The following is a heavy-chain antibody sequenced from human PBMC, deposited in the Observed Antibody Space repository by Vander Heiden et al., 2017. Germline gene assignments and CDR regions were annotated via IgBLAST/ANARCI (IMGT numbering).Heavy chain of an antibody. Sequence: EVQLVESGGGLVQPGGSLRLSCAASGLTFSSYEMNWVRQAPGKGLEWVSYISSSGSTIYYADSVKGRFTISRDNAKNSLYLQMNSLRAEDTAVYYCARAYYYDSSGYTRENWFDPWGQGTLVTVSS. D-gene: IGHD3-22*01. CDR1: GLTFSSYE. V-gene: IGHV3-48*03. CDR3: ARAYYYDSSGYTRENWFDP. J-gene: IGHJ5*02. CDR2: ISSSGSTI.